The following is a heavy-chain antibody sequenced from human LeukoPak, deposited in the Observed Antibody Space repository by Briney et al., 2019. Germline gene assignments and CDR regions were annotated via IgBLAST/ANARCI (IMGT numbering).Heavy chain of an antibody. CDR1: GYIFTSYA. V-gene: IGHV1-69*13. CDR3: ARDPMGSGGSPEGYYYYMDV. D-gene: IGHD2-15*01. Sequence: SVKVSCKASGYIFTSYAMNWVRQAPGQGLEWMGGIIPIFGTANYAQKFQGRVTITADESTSTAYMELSSLRSEDTAVYYCARDPMGSGGSPEGYYYYMDVWGKGTTVTISS. J-gene: IGHJ6*03. CDR2: IIPIFGTA.